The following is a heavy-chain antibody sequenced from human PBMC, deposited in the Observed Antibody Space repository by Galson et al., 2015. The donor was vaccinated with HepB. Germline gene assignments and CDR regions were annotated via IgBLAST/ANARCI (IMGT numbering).Heavy chain of an antibody. J-gene: IGHJ5*02. D-gene: IGHD6-6*01. V-gene: IGHV3-9*01. CDR2: INWNSDTI. CDR3: AKDGYSSSFGGGWFDP. Sequence: LRLSCAASGFTFDDYAMHWVRQAPGKGLEWVSGINWNSDTIGYADSVKGRFTISRDNAKNSLYLQMNSLRAEDTALYYCAKDGYSSSFGGGWFDPWGQGTLGTVSS. CDR1: GFTFDDYA.